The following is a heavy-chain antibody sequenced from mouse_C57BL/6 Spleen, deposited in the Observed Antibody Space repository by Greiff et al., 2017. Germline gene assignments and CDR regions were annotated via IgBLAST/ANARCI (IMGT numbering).Heavy chain of an antibody. CDR2: IYPGSGNT. V-gene: IGHV1-76*01. CDR3: ARSGDVNWYFDV. Sequence: QVQLQQSGAELARPGASVKLSCKASGYTFTDYYIHWVKQRPGQGLEWIACIYPGSGNTYYNEKFKGKATLTAEKSSSTAYMQLSSLTYEDSAVYFCARSGDVNWYFDVWGTGTTVTVSA. CDR1: GYTFTDYY. D-gene: IGHD3-3*01. J-gene: IGHJ1*03.